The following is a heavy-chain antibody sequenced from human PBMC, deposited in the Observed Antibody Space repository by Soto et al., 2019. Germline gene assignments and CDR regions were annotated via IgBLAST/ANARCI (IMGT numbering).Heavy chain of an antibody. J-gene: IGHJ5*02. CDR3: ARSSGGNFGIIIESSNWFDP. Sequence: SVKVSCKASGGTFSSYAISWVRQAPGQGLEWMGGIIPIFGRANYAQKFQGRVTITSDTSRSTAYMELSSLRSDDTAIYYCARSSGGNFGIIIESSNWFDPWGQGTLVTVS. D-gene: IGHD3-3*01. CDR1: GGTFSSYA. CDR2: IIPIFGRA. V-gene: IGHV1-69*05.